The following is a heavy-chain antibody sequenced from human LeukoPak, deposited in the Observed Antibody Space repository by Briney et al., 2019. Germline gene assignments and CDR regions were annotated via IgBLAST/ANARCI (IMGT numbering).Heavy chain of an antibody. J-gene: IGHJ4*02. V-gene: IGHV3-23*01. Sequence: GGSLRLSCAASGFTFSSYAMSWVRQAPGKGLEWVSAISGSGGSTYYADSVKGRFTISRDNSKNTLYLQMYSLRAEDTAVYYCAKDPAHNGDYVEYFDYWGQGTLVTVSS. CDR1: GFTFSSYA. CDR2: ISGSGGST. CDR3: AKDPAHNGDYVEYFDY. D-gene: IGHD4-17*01.